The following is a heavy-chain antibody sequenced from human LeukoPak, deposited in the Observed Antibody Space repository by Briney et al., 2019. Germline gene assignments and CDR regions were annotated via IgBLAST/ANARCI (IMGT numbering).Heavy chain of an antibody. CDR1: GGSISSYY. V-gene: IGHV4-59*01. D-gene: IGHD1-26*01. J-gene: IGHJ4*02. CDR3: ARETMSSGSYRTV. CDR2: MYYSGST. Sequence: SETLSLTCTVSGGSISSYYWSWIRQPPGKGLEWIGYMYYSGSTNYNPSLKSRVTMSVDTSKNHFSLKMSSVTAADTAVYYCARETMSSGSYRTVWGQGTLVTVSS.